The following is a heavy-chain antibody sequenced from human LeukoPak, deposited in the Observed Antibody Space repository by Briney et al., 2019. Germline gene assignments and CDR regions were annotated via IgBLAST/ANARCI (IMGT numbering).Heavy chain of an antibody. J-gene: IGHJ6*03. CDR1: GGSFSGYY. CDR3: ARDPGNYYDSSGYYYYYYMDV. V-gene: IGHV4-34*01. Sequence: SETLSLTCAVYGGSFSGYYWGWIRQPPGKGLEWIGEINHSGSTNYNPSLKSRVTISVDTSKNQFSLKLSSVTAADTAVYYCARDPGNYYDSSGYYYYYYMDVWGKGTTVTVSS. CDR2: INHSGST. D-gene: IGHD3-22*01.